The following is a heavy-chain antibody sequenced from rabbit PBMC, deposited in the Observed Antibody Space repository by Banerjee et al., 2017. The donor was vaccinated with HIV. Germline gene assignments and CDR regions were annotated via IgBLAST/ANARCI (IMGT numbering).Heavy chain of an antibody. Sequence: QEQLEESGGGLVKPGASLTLTCKASGIDFSSYYYMCWVRQAPGKGLELIACIYTSSGSTWYASWVNGRFTISRSTSLNTVDLKMTSLTAADTATYFCARDLAGVIGWNFNLWGPGTLVTVS. CDR3: ARDLAGVIGWNFNL. CDR2: IYTSSGST. J-gene: IGHJ4*01. CDR1: GIDFSSYYY. D-gene: IGHD4-1*01. V-gene: IGHV1S43*01.